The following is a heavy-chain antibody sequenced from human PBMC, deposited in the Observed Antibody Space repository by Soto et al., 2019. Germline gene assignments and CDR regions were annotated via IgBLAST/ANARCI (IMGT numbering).Heavy chain of an antibody. J-gene: IGHJ4*02. CDR3: ATTGPY. CDR1: GFTFSSYG. V-gene: IGHV3-33*01. Sequence: SLTLSCAASGFTFSSYGMHWVRQAPGKGLEWVAVIWFDGSNKFYADSVKGRFTISRDNSKNTASLQMNSLRDEDSAAYYCATTGPYWGQGTLVTVSS. CDR2: IWFDGSNK.